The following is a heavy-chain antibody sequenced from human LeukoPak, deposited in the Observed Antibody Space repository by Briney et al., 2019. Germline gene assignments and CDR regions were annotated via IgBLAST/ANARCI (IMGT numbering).Heavy chain of an antibody. CDR2: TYYRSTWYN. CDR3: AREAIHSGERYFDY. J-gene: IGHJ4*02. D-gene: IGHD1-1*01. V-gene: IGHV6-1*01. CDR1: GDSVSSNSAA. Sequence: SQTLSLTCAISGDSVSSNSAAWNWIRQSPSRGLEWLARTYYRSTWYNVYAVSVKSRITINPDTSKNQLSLQLNSVSPEDTAVYYCAREAIHSGERYFDYWGQGTLVTVSS.